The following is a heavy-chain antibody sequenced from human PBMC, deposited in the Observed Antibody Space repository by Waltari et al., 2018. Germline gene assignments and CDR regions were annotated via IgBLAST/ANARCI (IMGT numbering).Heavy chain of an antibody. CDR2: IYYSGGT. CDR3: AMGGDSPYTFDY. Sequence: QVQLQESGPGLVKPSETLSLTCTVSGGSISSYYWSWIRQPPGKGLEWIGYIYYSGGTNYNPSLKSRVTISVDTSKNQFSLKLSSVTAADTAVYYCAMGGDSPYTFDYWGQGTLVTVSS. V-gene: IGHV4-59*01. J-gene: IGHJ4*02. CDR1: GGSISSYY. D-gene: IGHD1-26*01.